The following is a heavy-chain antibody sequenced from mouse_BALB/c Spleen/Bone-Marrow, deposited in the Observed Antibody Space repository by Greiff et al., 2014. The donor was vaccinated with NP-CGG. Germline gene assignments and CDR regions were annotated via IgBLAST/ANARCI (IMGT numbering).Heavy chain of an antibody. CDR2: INPGSGNT. CDR1: GYTFTDYY. J-gene: IGHJ1*01. Sequence: LMESGPELVKPGASVKISCKASGYTFTDYYINWVKQRPGQGLEWIGWINPGSGNTKYNGKFKGKATLTVDTSSSTAYMHLSSLTSEDTAVYFCARRRYDVGYFDVWGAGTTVTVSS. CDR3: ARRRYDVGYFDV. V-gene: IGHV1-84*02. D-gene: IGHD2-14*01.